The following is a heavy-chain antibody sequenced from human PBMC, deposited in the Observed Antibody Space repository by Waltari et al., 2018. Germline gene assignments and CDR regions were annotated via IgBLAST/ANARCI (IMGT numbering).Heavy chain of an antibody. CDR3: ARDWFGETF. Sequence: EVQLVESGGGLVQPGGSLRLSCDASGFTFNKYSMIWVRQAPGKGLEWLSFIRHDSSDIYYADSVEGRFSISRDNAQNSLFLHMNSLRVEDTAVYYCARDWFGETFWGQGTLVTVSS. CDR2: IRHDSSDI. D-gene: IGHD3-10*01. CDR1: GFTFNKYS. V-gene: IGHV3-48*04. J-gene: IGHJ4*02.